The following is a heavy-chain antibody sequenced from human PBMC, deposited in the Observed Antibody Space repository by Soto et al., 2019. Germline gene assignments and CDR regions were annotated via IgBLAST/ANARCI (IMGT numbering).Heavy chain of an antibody. J-gene: IGHJ6*02. V-gene: IGHV1-18*01. D-gene: IGHD2-2*01. CDR1: GYTFTSYG. Sequence: QVQLVQSGAEVKKPGASVKVSCKASGYTFTSYGISWVRQAPGQGLEWMGWISAYNGNTNYAQKLQGRVTMTTDTSTSTAYMELRSLRSDDTAVYYCARDWREGVPAPRYYYYGMDVWGQGTTVTVSS. CDR2: ISAYNGNT. CDR3: ARDWREGVPAPRYYYYGMDV.